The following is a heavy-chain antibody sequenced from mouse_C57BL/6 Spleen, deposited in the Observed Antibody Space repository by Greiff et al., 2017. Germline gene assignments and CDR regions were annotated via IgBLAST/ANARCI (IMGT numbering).Heavy chain of an antibody. CDR3: ARREGIYDYRGDD. CDR2: IDPETGGT. D-gene: IGHD2-4*01. J-gene: IGHJ4*01. CDR1: GYTFTDYD. Sequence: QVQLQQSGPELVRPGASVKLSCKASGYTFTDYDMNWVKQTPVHGLEWIGTIDPETGGTAYNQKFKGKAILTADKSSSTAYMELRSLTSEDSAVYYCARREGIYDYRGDDWGQGTAVTVSA. V-gene: IGHV1-15*01.